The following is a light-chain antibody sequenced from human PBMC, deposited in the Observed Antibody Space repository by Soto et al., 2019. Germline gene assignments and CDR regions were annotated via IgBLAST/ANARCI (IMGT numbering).Light chain of an antibody. CDR1: QSVSGH. CDR3: QQREHWPPIT. J-gene: IGKJ5*01. V-gene: IGKV3-11*01. Sequence: DIVLTQSPGTLSLSPGERATLSCRASQSVSGHYWSQLKPGQPPRLLIYGTSNRATGIPARFSGSGSGTDFTLTISSLEPEDFAVYYCQQREHWPPITFGQGTRLEIK. CDR2: GTS.